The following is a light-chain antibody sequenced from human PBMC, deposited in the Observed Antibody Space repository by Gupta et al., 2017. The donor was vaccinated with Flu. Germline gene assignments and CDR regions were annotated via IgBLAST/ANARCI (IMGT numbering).Light chain of an antibody. J-gene: IGLJ1*01. V-gene: IGLV2-11*01. CDR1: SSDVGGYNY. CDR2: DVS. Sequence: QSALTQPRSVSGSPGQSVTITCTGTSSDVGGYNYVSWYQQHPGKAPKLMIYDVSKRPSGVPDRFSGSKSGNTASLNISGLQAEDEADYYCCYYAGSNTFCVFGTGTKVTVL. CDR3: CYYAGSNTFCV.